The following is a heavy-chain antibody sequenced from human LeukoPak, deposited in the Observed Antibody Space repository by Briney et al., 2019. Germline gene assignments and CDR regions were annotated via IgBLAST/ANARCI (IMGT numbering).Heavy chain of an antibody. J-gene: IGHJ3*02. CDR1: GFTFSSYG. Sequence: QSGGSLRLSCAASGFTFSSYGMHWVRQAPGKGLEWVAVISYDGSNKYYADSVKGRFTISRDNSKNTLYLQMNSLRAEDTAVYYCAKDPYYYDSSGYDIWGQGTMVTVSS. CDR3: AKDPYYYDSSGYDI. D-gene: IGHD3-22*01. CDR2: ISYDGSNK. V-gene: IGHV3-30*18.